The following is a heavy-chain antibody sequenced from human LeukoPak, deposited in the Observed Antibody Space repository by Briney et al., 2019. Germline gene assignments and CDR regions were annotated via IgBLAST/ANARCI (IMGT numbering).Heavy chain of an antibody. CDR3: ARESPDWFDP. CDR2: INPNSGGT. CDR1: GYTFTGYY. Sequence: ASVKVSCKASGYTFTGYYMHWVRLAPGQGLEWMGWINPNSGGTNYAQKFQGRVTMTRDTSISTAYMELSRLRSNDTAVYYCARESPDWFDPWGQGTLVTVSS. J-gene: IGHJ5*02. V-gene: IGHV1-2*02.